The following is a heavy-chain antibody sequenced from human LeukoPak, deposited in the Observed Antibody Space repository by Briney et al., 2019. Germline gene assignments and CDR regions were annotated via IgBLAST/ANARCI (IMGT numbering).Heavy chain of an antibody. J-gene: IGHJ4*02. V-gene: IGHV3-21*01. D-gene: IGHD7-27*01. CDR2: ISSSSRYI. Sequence: GGSLRLSCAASGFTFSSYSMNWVRQAPGKGLEWVSSISSSSRYIYYADSVKGRFTISRDNAKNSLYLQMNSLRAEDTAVYYCARDPETGSFDYWGQGTLVTVSS. CDR1: GFTFSSYS. CDR3: ARDPETGSFDY.